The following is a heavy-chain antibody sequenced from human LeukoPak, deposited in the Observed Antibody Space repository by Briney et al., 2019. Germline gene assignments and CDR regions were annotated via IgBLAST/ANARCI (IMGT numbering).Heavy chain of an antibody. V-gene: IGHV4-59*01. J-gene: IGHJ5*02. CDR2: IYYSGST. D-gene: IGHD2-2*01. CDR1: GGSISTYY. CDR3: ARGGVAIPAANNWFDP. Sequence: TSETLSLTCTVSGGSISTYYWSWIRQPPGKGLEWIGYIYYSGSTNYNPSLKSRVTISADTSKNHYSLRLSSVTAADTAVYYCARGGVAIPAANNWFDPWGQGTLVTVSS.